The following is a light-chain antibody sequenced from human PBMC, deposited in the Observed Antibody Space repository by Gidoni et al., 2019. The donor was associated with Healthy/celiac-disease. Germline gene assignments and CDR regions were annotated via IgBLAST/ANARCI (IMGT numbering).Light chain of an antibody. J-gene: IGKJ5*01. V-gene: IGKV1-33*01. CDR3: QQYDNLPT. CDR1: QDISNY. Sequence: DIQMTQSPSSLSASVGDRVTITCQASQDISNYLNWYQQKPGKAHKLLIYDASNLETGVPSRFSGSGSGTDFTFTISSLQPEDIATYYCQQYDNLPTFGQGTRLEIK. CDR2: DAS.